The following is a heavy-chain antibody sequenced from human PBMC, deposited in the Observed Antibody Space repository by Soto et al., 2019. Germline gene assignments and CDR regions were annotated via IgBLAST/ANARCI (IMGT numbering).Heavy chain of an antibody. Sequence: QVQLVQAGAEVKTPGASMKVSRKASGGTFNSYSIDWVRQAPGQGFEWLGGIIPMSGRPNYAQRFQGRVTFGADKSPTTVYMEVNSLTHDDTAVYSCTRRGLQSANWFDPWGHGNLVTVSS. V-gene: IGHV1-69*06. CDR2: IIPMSGRP. CDR3: TRRGLQSANWFDP. J-gene: IGHJ5*02. CDR1: GGTFNSYS.